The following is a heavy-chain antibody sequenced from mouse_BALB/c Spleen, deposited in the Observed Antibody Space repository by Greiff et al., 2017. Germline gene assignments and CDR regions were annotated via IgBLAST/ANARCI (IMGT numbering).Heavy chain of an antibody. V-gene: IGHV1S56*01. CDR1: GYTFTSYY. Sequence: VKLMESGPELVKPGASVRISCKASGYTFTSYYIHWVKQRPGQGLEWIGWIYPGNVNTKYNEKFKGKATLTADKSSSTAYMQLSSLTSEDSAVYFCARRGMITPFDYWGQGTTLTVSS. J-gene: IGHJ2*01. CDR2: IYPGNVNT. CDR3: ARRGMITPFDY. D-gene: IGHD2-4*01.